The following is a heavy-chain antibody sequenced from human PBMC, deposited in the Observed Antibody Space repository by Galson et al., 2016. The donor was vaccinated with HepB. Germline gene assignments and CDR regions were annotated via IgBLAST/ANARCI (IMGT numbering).Heavy chain of an antibody. CDR1: GGSISSGGYY. D-gene: IGHD5-12*01. J-gene: IGHJ2*01. CDR2: IYYSGST. CDR3: ASVATSYYWYFDL. Sequence: TLSLTCTVSGGSISSGGYYWSWIRQHPGKGLEWIGYIYYSGSTYYNPSLKSRVTISVDTSKNKFSLTLSSVTAADTAVYYCASVATSYYWYFDLWGRGTLVTVSS. V-gene: IGHV4-31*03.